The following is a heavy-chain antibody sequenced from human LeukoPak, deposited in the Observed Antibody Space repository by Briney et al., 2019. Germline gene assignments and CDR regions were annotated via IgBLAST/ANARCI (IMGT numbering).Heavy chain of an antibody. CDR3: ASTTYYDILTGYRHGMDV. CDR1: GGTFNSYA. D-gene: IGHD3-9*01. J-gene: IGHJ6*02. V-gene: IGHV1-69*01. Sequence: ASVKVSCRASGGTFNSYAITRVRQAPGQGLEWMGGIIPILGTANYAQKFQGRVTITADGSTSTAYMELSSLRSEDTAVYYCASTTYYDILTGYRHGMDVWGQGTTVTVSS. CDR2: IIPILGTA.